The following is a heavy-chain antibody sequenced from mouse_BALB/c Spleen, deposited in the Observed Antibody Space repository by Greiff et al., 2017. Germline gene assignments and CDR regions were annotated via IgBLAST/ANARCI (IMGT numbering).Heavy chain of an antibody. V-gene: IGHV5-17*02. CDR2: ISSGSSTI. CDR3: ARYYGSSYGFDY. D-gene: IGHD1-1*01. CDR1: GFTFSSFG. J-gene: IGHJ2*01. Sequence: EVKLMESGGGLVQPGGSRKLSCAASGFTFSSFGMHWVRQAPEKGLEWVAYISSGSSTIYYADTVKGRFTISRDNPKNTLFLQMTSLRSEDTAMYYCARYYGSSYGFDYWGQGTTLTVSS.